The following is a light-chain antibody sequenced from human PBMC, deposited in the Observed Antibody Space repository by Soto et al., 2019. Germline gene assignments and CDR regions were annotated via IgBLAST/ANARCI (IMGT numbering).Light chain of an antibody. CDR1: QSLLHTNAYHY. V-gene: IGKV2D-29*02. Sequence: ETLLTQLPLSLSVTPGEPASISCRSSQSLLHTNAYHYLDWYLQKPGQSPQLLIYEVSTRVSGVPDRFSGSGSGTDFTLEISRVETDDVGIYYCMQSTQLPPTFGQGTRLEIK. CDR2: EVS. CDR3: MQSTQLPPT. J-gene: IGKJ5*01.